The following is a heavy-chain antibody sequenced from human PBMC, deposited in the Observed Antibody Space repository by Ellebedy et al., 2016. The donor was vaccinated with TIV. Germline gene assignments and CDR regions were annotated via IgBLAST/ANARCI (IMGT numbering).Heavy chain of an antibody. CDR1: GGTFANYY. CDR2: IIPRFGTP. V-gene: IGHV1-69*13. Sequence: AASVKVSCKASGGTFANYYLNWLRQAPGQGLEWIGGIIPRFGTPNYAPTFQDRVTINADDSTTTTYMDLRSLRSEDSAMYYCASAGNVAVAGLNYYGMDVWGQGTTVTVSS. CDR3: ASAGNVAVAGLNYYGMDV. D-gene: IGHD6-19*01. J-gene: IGHJ6*02.